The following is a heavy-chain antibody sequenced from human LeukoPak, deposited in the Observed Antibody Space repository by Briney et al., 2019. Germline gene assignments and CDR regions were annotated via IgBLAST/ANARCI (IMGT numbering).Heavy chain of an antibody. V-gene: IGHV1-46*01. CDR1: GYTFTNYY. Sequence: ASVKVSCKASGYTFTNYYMHWVRQAPGQGLEWMGIINPSGGSTSYAQKFQGRVTITKDESTRTVYLELTSLTSDDTAVYYCARDVHGDYGSGWFDPWGQGTLVSVSS. CDR2: INPSGGST. CDR3: ARDVHGDYGSGWFDP. J-gene: IGHJ5*02. D-gene: IGHD4-17*01.